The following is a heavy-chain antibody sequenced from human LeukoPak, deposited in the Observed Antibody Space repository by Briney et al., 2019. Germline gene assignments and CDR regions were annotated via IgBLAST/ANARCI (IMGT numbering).Heavy chain of an antibody. CDR3: ARGGSYSWFDS. Sequence: PGGSLRLSCAASGYTFNNYWMNWVRQAPGKGLEWVVAIKQDGSEEYYVDSVKGRFTISRDNAKNSLYLQMNSLRAEDTAVYYCARGGSYSWFDSWGQGTPVTVSS. V-gene: IGHV3-7*01. J-gene: IGHJ5*01. CDR2: IKQDGSEE. CDR1: GYTFNNYW.